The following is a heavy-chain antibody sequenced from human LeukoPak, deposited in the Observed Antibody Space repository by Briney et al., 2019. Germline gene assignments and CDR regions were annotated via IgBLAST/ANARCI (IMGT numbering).Heavy chain of an antibody. V-gene: IGHV1-69*04. CDR3: ATAYNYGRDAFDI. CDR2: IIPILGIA. D-gene: IGHD5-18*01. J-gene: IGHJ3*02. Sequence: ASVKVSCKASGGTFSSYAISWVRQAPGQGLEWMGRIIPILGIANYAQKFQGRVTITADKSTSTAYMELSSLRSEDTAVYYCATAYNYGRDAFDIWGQGTMVTVSS. CDR1: GGTFSSYA.